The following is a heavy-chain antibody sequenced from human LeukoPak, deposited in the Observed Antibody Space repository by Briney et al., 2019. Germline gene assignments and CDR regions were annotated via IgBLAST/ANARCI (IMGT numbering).Heavy chain of an antibody. Sequence: GGSLRLSCAASGYIVSTSNMNWVRQAPGKGLEWVSFMSSSRTIYYADSVKGRVSISRDNAKNSLYLRMNSLRDEDTAIYYCAIFGLGSGSRDYWGQGTLVTVSS. CDR1: GYIVSTSN. J-gene: IGHJ4*02. CDR2: MSSSRTI. V-gene: IGHV3-48*02. CDR3: AIFGLGSGSRDY. D-gene: IGHD3-10*01.